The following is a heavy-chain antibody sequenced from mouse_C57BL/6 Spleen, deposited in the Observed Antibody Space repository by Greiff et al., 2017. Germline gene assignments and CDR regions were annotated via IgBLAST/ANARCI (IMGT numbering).Heavy chain of an antibody. CDR1: GYTFTSYW. CDR3: ARLGSGYVAWFAY. J-gene: IGHJ3*01. CDR2: IDPSDSYT. D-gene: IGHD3-2*02. Sequence: VQLQQPGAELVMPGASVKLSCKASGYTFTSYWMHWVKQRPGQGLEWIGEIDPSDSYTNYNQKFKGKSTLTVDKSSSTAYMQLSSLTSEDSAVYYCARLGSGYVAWFAYWGQGTLVTVSA. V-gene: IGHV1-69*01.